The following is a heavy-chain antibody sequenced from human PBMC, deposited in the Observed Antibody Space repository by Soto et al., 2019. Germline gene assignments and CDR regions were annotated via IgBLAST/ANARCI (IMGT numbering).Heavy chain of an antibody. CDR2: VYSTGGT. D-gene: IGHD1-1*01. V-gene: IGHV4-59*08. CDR1: SGPTSSHN. Sequence: QVQLQQSGPGLVKPSETLSLTCSVSSGPTSSHNWGWIRQTPGRGLEWIGYVYSTGGTSHNPSLNSRVTISAATSTNHSSLTLASVTAADTAVYYCVRQGIGNLHGLVDVWGQGTTVRVSS. CDR3: VRQGIGNLHGLVDV. J-gene: IGHJ6*02.